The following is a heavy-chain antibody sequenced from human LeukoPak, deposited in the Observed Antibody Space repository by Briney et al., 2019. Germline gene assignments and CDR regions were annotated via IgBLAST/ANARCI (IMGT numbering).Heavy chain of an antibody. V-gene: IGHV4-4*07. CDR1: GGSMNSYY. J-gene: IGHJ4*02. CDR3: ARDVYYYDSSGYYSYYFDY. CDR2: INTSGTT. D-gene: IGHD3-22*01. Sequence: SETLSLTCSVSGGSMNSYYWSWIRQPAGKGLEWIGRINTSGTTNYNPSLKSRVTMSVDTSKNHFSLKLSSVTAADTAVYYCARDVYYYDSSGYYSYYFDYWGQGTLVTVSS.